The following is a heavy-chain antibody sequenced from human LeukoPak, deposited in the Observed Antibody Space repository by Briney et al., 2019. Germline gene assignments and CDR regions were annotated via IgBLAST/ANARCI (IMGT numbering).Heavy chain of an antibody. J-gene: IGHJ5*02. CDR2: ISGSGGST. D-gene: IGHD3-10*01. V-gene: IGHV3-23*01. Sequence: GGSLRLSCAASGFTFSSYAMSWVRQAPGKGLEWVSAISGSGGSTYYADSVKGRFTISRDNSKNTLYLQMSNLRAEDTAVYYCATPGRAMVRGVDNWFDPWGQGTLVTVSS. CDR3: ATPGRAMVRGVDNWFDP. CDR1: GFTFSSYA.